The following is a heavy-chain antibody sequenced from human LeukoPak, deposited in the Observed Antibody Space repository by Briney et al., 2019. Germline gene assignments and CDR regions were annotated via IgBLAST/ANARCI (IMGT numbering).Heavy chain of an antibody. CDR1: GGTFSSYA. CDR2: IIPIFGTA. Sequence: GASVKVSCKASGGTFSSYAISWVRQAPGQGLEWMGGIIPIFGTANYAQKFQGRVTITADESTSTTYMELSSLRSEDTAVYYCARQRHARAFDIWGQGTMVTVSS. J-gene: IGHJ3*02. V-gene: IGHV1-69*13. D-gene: IGHD2-8*01. CDR3: ARQRHARAFDI.